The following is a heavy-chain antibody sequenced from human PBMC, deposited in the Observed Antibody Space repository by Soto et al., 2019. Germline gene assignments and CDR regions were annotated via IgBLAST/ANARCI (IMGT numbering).Heavy chain of an antibody. D-gene: IGHD6-13*01. CDR1: GFSLSPSGVG. CDR3: ALPGIAAAGTSDFDY. J-gene: IGHJ4*02. V-gene: IGHV2-5*01. CDR2: IYWNDDK. Sequence: SGPTLVNPTQPLTLTCTFSGFSLSPSGVGVGWIRQPPGKALEWLALIYWNDDKRYSPSLKSRLTITKDTSKNQVVLTLTNMDAVDTATYYCALPGIAAAGTSDFDYWGQGTLVTVSS.